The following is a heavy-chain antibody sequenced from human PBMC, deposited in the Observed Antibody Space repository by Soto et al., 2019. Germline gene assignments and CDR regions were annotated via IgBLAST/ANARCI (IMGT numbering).Heavy chain of an antibody. CDR1: GFTSDDYA. J-gene: IGHJ4*02. CDR3: AQDRGLVLSFYFDY. V-gene: IGHV3-9*02. D-gene: IGHD6-19*01. CDR2: ISWNSGSI. Sequence: EVQLVESGGGLVQPGRSLRLSCAASGFTSDDYAMHWVRQAPGKGLEWVSGISWNSGSIGYADSVKGRFTISRDNAKNSLYLQMNSLRAEDTALYYCAQDRGLVLSFYFDYWGQGTLVTVSS.